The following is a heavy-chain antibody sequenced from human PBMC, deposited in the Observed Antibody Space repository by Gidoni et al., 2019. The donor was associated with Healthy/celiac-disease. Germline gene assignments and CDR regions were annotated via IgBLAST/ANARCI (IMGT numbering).Heavy chain of an antibody. J-gene: IGHJ4*02. V-gene: IGHV4-34*01. CDR2: ITHTGST. CDR3: ARGRYHDSSGFPY. CDR1: GPSFSGYY. D-gene: IGHD3-22*01. Sequence: QVQLQQWRAGLLKPSATLSLTCATSGPSFSGYYWSWIRQSPGRGLEWIAEITHTGSTNYKPSLRSRVTISVDASKNQFSLQLRSVTAAETAVYYCARGRYHDSSGFPYWGQGTLVTVSS.